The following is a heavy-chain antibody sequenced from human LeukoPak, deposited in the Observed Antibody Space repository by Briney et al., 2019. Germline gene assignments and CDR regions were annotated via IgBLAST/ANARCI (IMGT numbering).Heavy chain of an antibody. V-gene: IGHV4-59*08. J-gene: IGHJ6*03. CDR2: VFYTGST. CDR1: GGSIGSFY. CDR3: ARQHYYDSSGYLGYYYYYYMDV. D-gene: IGHD3-22*01. Sequence: SETLSLTCTVSGGSIGSFYWSWIRQPPGKGLEWIGYVFYTGSTDYNPSLKSRVTISLDTSKNQFSLKLTSVTAADTAVYYCARQHYYDSSGYLGYYYYYYMDVWGKGTTVTISS.